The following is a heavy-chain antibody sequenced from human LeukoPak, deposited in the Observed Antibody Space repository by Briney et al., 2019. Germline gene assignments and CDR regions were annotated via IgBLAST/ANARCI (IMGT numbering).Heavy chain of an antibody. J-gene: IGHJ4*02. V-gene: IGHV1-18*01. CDR2: ISAYNGNT. CDR1: GYTFTSYG. Sequence: GASVKVSCKASGYTFTSYGISWVRQAPGQGLEWMGWISAYNGNTNYAQKLQGRVTMTTDTSTSTAYMELRSLRSDDTAVYYCARDMVRGQYPPDFDYWGQGTLVTVSS. D-gene: IGHD3-10*01. CDR3: ARDMVRGQYPPDFDY.